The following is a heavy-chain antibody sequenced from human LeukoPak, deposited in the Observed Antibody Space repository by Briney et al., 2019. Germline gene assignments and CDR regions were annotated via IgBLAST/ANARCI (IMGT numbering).Heavy chain of an antibody. Sequence: PGGSLRLSCAASGFTFSSYSMNWVRQAPGKGLEWVSSISSSSSYIYYADSVEGRFTISRDNAKNSLYLQMNSLRAEDTAVYYCARVPVVTAISLYYYYGMDVWGQGTTVTVSS. CDR1: GFTFSSYS. J-gene: IGHJ6*02. D-gene: IGHD2-21*02. V-gene: IGHV3-21*01. CDR3: ARVPVVTAISLYYYYGMDV. CDR2: ISSSSSYI.